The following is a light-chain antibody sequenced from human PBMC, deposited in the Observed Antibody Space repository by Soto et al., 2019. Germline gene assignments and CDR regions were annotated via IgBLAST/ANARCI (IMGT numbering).Light chain of an antibody. CDR3: QQYSSSSWST. V-gene: IGKV1-5*01. J-gene: IGKJ4*01. Sequence: DIQMTQSPSILSASLGDSVTITCRASQSVSRWLAWYQQKPGKAPKLLIYDASSLNSGVPSRFSGSQSGTEFTITMSSLMPYEFATPFYQQYSSSSWSTFGEGTKVDIK. CDR1: QSVSRW. CDR2: DAS.